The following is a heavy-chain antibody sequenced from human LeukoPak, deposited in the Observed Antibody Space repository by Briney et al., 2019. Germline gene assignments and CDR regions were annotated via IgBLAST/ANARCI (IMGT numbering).Heavy chain of an antibody. D-gene: IGHD3-22*01. J-gene: IGHJ1*01. CDR3: AKDLDSTGSWPPEYFQH. CDR1: GFTFSDYG. CDR2: ISTSSRT. V-gene: IGHV3-23*01. Sequence: GGSLRLSCAASGFTFSDYGMSWVRQAPGKGLEWVSLISTSSRTHYADSMKGRFTISRDNSRNTLYLQINSLRAEDTAVYYCAKDLDSTGSWPPEYFQHWGQGSLVTVSS.